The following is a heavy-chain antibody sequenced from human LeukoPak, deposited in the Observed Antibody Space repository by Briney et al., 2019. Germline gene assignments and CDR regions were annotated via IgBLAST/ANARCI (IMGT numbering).Heavy chain of an antibody. Sequence: SETLSLTCTVSGGSISSYYWSWIRQPPGKGLEWIGYIYYSGSTNYNPSLKSRVTISVDTSMNQFSLKLSSVTAADTAVYYCARSPIVVVPAAMHAFDIWGQGTMVTVSS. D-gene: IGHD2-2*01. CDR1: GGSISSYY. J-gene: IGHJ3*02. CDR2: IYYSGST. CDR3: ARSPIVVVPAAMHAFDI. V-gene: IGHV4-59*08.